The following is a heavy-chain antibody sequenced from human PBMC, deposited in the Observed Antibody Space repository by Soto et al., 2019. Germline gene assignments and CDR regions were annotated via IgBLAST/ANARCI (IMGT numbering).Heavy chain of an antibody. D-gene: IGHD1-1*01. Sequence: GGSLRLSCAASGFTFSSYAMSWVRQAPGKGLEWVSAISGSGGSTYYADSVKGRFTISRDNSKNTLYLQMNSLRAEDTAVYYCAKHLFFGTSGQLERRVRWFDPWGQGTLVTVSS. CDR1: GFTFSSYA. V-gene: IGHV3-23*01. CDR3: AKHLFFGTSGQLERRVRWFDP. J-gene: IGHJ5*02. CDR2: ISGSGGST.